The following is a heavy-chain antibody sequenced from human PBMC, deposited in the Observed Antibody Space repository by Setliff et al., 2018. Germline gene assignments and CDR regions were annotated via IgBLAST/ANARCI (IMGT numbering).Heavy chain of an antibody. CDR1: GFTFSSYG. D-gene: IGHD3-3*01. J-gene: IGHJ1*01. V-gene: IGHV3-30*02. CDR2: IWYDGTNK. CDR3: ATVERVLRFLEWLSRAEYFQH. Sequence: GGSLRLSCAASGFTFSSYGMHWVRQAPGKGLEWVAVIWYDGTNKYYADSVKGRFTIPRDNSKNTLYLQMNSLRSEDTAVYYCATVERVLRFLEWLSRAEYFQHWGQGTLVTVSS.